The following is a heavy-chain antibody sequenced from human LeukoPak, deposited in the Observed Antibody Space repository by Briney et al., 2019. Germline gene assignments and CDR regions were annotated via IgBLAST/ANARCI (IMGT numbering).Heavy chain of an antibody. CDR1: GGSISGYY. CDR2: IYHSGST. Sequence: PSETLSLACAVYGGSISGYYWSWIRQPPGKGLEWIGEIYHSGSTNYNPSLKSRVTISVDTSKNQFSLKLSSVTAADTAVYYCARGWVDDSSGCYWVHYYYYMDVWGKGTTVTVSS. V-gene: IGHV4-34*01. J-gene: IGHJ6*03. CDR3: ARGWVDDSSGCYWVHYYYYMDV. D-gene: IGHD3-22*01.